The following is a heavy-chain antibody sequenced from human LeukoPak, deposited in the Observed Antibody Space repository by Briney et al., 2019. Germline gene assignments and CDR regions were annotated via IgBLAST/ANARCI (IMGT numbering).Heavy chain of an antibody. J-gene: IGHJ4*02. Sequence: GGSLRLSCAASGFTFSSYSMNWVRQAPGKGLEWVSSISSSSSCIYYADSVKGRFTISRDNAKNSLYLQMNSLRAEDTAVYYCARDGYSSGWNIDYWGQGTLVTVSS. CDR2: ISSSSSCI. D-gene: IGHD6-19*01. V-gene: IGHV3-21*01. CDR1: GFTFSSYS. CDR3: ARDGYSSGWNIDY.